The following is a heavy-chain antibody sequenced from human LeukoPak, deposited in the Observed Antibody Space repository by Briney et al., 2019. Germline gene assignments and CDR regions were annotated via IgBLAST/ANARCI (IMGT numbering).Heavy chain of an antibody. D-gene: IGHD5-24*01. V-gene: IGHV1-18*01. J-gene: IGHJ4*02. Sequence: ASVKVSCKASGYTFTSYGISWVRRAPGKGLGWMGGISAYNGNTNYAQKLQGRVTMTTDTSTSTAYMELRSLRSDDTAVYYCARGARDGYNNGPTGYWGQGTLVTVSS. CDR1: GYTFTSYG. CDR3: ARGARDGYNNGPTGY. CDR2: ISAYNGNT.